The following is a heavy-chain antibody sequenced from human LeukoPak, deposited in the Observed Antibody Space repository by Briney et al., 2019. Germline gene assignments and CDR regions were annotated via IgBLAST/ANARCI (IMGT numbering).Heavy chain of an antibody. J-gene: IGHJ4*02. CDR2: IYYSGST. CDR1: GGSISSYY. Sequence: SETLSLTCTVSGGSISSYYWSWIRQPPGKGLEWIGYIYYSGSTAYNPSLKSRATISVKTSKNQFSLKLSSVTAADTAVYYCARVTGYMIEDYFDYWGQGTLVTVSS. D-gene: IGHD3-22*01. CDR3: ARVTGYMIEDYFDY. V-gene: IGHV4-59*01.